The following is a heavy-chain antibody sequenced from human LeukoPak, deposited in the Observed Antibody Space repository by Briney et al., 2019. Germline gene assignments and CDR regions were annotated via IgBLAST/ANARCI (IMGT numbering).Heavy chain of an antibody. CDR1: GFTFSSYG. Sequence: GGSLRLSCAASGFTFSSYGMHWVRQAPGKGLEWVSYISSSSTIYYADSVKGRFTISRDNAKNSLYLQMNSLRAEDTAVYYCARSLRQTIFGGNDYYYFDLWGRGTLVTVSS. CDR3: ARSLRQTIFGGNDYYYFDL. D-gene: IGHD4-23*01. J-gene: IGHJ2*01. V-gene: IGHV3-48*04. CDR2: ISSSSTI.